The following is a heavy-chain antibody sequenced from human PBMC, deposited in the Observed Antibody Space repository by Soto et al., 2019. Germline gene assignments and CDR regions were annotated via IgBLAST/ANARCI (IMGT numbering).Heavy chain of an antibody. V-gene: IGHV3-11*01. D-gene: IGHD3-16*01. CDR2: ISNGGGTS. J-gene: IGHJ5*02. CDR3: GSRLTARTTGEWFGP. CDR1: GFIFRDFY. Sequence: VQLVESGGGLVKPGGSLRLSCAASGFIFRDFYMTWIRQAPGKGLEWIADISNGGGTSYFADSVRGRFTISRDNANNSLYLRMNNLRAEDTAIYYCGSRLTARTTGEWFGPWGEGTLVSVSS.